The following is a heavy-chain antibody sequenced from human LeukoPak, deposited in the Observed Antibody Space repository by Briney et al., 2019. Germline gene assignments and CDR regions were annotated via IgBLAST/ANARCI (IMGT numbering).Heavy chain of an antibody. CDR1: GYSISSGYS. V-gene: IGHV4-38-2*02. J-gene: IGHJ4*02. D-gene: IGHD2-2*01. Sequence: SETLSLTCTVSGYSISSGYSWGWIRQPPGKGLEWIGSIYHSGSTYYNPSLKSRVTISVDTSKNQFSLKLSAVTAADTAVYYCARDPAVPAARYFDYWGQGTLVTVSS. CDR2: IYHSGST. CDR3: ARDPAVPAARYFDY.